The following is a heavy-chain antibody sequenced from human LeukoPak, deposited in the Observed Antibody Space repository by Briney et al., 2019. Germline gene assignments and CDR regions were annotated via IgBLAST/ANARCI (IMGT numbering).Heavy chain of an antibody. V-gene: IGHV4-34*01. CDR2: INHSGST. Sequence: SETLSLTCAVYGGSFSGYYWSWIRQPPGKGLEWIGEINHSGSTNYNPSLKSRVTISVDTSKNQFSLKLSSVTAADTAVHYCARGRPSIAARHFFDYWGQGTLVTVSS. CDR3: ARGRPSIAARHFFDY. J-gene: IGHJ4*02. D-gene: IGHD6-6*01. CDR1: GGSFSGYY.